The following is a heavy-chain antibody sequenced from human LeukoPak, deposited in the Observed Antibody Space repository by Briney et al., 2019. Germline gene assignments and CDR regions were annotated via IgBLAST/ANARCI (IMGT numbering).Heavy chain of an antibody. CDR1: GYTFTGYY. J-gene: IGHJ4*02. CDR3: ARVNLRPIIKFFDY. D-gene: IGHD5-24*01. CDR2: INPKSGGT. Sequence: ASVKVSCKASGYTFTGYYMHWVRQAPGQGLEWMGWINPKSGGTNYAQKFQGRVTMTRDTSISTAYMELSRLRSDDTAVYYCARVNLRPIIKFFDYWGQGSLVTVSS. V-gene: IGHV1-2*02.